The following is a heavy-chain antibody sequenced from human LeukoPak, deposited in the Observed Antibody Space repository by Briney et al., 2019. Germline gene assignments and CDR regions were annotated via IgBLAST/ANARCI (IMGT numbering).Heavy chain of an antibody. V-gene: IGHV3-23*01. CDR1: GFTFSSYG. CDR3: AKSSVRGVIRDAFDI. J-gene: IGHJ3*02. Sequence: PGGSLRLSCAASGFTFSSYGMSWVRQAPGKGLEWVSAISGSGGSTYYADSVKGRFTISRDNSKNTLYLQMNSLRAEDTAVYYCAKSSVRGVIRDAFDIWGQGTMVTVSS. D-gene: IGHD3-10*01. CDR2: ISGSGGST.